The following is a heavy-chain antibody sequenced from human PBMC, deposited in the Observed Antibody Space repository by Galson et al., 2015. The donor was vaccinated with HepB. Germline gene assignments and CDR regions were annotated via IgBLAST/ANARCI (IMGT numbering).Heavy chain of an antibody. CDR2: IYYSGST. J-gene: IGHJ4*02. CDR1: GGSISSGDYY. Sequence: QVQLQESGPGLVKPSQTLSLTCTVSGGSISSGDYYWSWIRQPPGKGLEWIGYIYYSGSTYYNPSLKSRVTISVDTSKNQFSLKLSSVTAADTAVYYCATELRYFDWTALYYFDYWGQGTLVTVSS. D-gene: IGHD3-9*01. V-gene: IGHV4-30-4*01. CDR3: ATELRYFDWTALYYFDY.